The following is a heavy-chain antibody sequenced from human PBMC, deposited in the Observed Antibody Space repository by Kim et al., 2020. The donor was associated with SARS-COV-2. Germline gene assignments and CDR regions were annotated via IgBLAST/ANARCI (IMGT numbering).Heavy chain of an antibody. CDR1: GYTFINHD. Sequence: ASVKVSCKASGYTFINHDINWVRQATGQGLEWMGWINPYSGNTGYAQKFQGRVTMTRNTSINTAYMELSSLRSEDTAVYYCARASPANYWGYWGNWFVLSGQRDLVTVSS. D-gene: IGHD2-8*02. CDR2: INPYSGNT. J-gene: IGHJ5*02. CDR3: ARASPANYWGYWGNWFVL. V-gene: IGHV1-8*01.